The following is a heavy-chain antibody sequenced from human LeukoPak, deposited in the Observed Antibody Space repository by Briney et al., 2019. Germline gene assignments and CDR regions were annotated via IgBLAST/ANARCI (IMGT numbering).Heavy chain of an antibody. CDR2: IYTSGST. CDR1: GGSISSYY. Sequence: TSETLSLTCTVSGGSISSYYWSWIRQPAGKGLEWIGRIYTSGSTNYNPSLKSRVTISGDTSKNQFSLRLSSVTAADTAVYYCARASYSYDINGWVPFDYWGQGTLVTVSS. CDR3: ARASYSYDINGWVPFDY. V-gene: IGHV4-4*07. J-gene: IGHJ4*02. D-gene: IGHD3-22*01.